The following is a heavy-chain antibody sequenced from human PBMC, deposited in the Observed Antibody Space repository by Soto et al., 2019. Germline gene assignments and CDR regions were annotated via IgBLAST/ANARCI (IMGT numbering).Heavy chain of an antibody. CDR1: GFTFSSYG. J-gene: IGHJ5*02. D-gene: IGHD4-4*01. V-gene: IGHV3-30*18. CDR2: ISYDGSNK. CDR3: AKDIYSNSNWFDP. Sequence: QVQLAESGGGVVQPGRSLRLSCAASGFTFSSYGMHWVRQAPGKGLEWVAVISYDGSNKYYADSVKGRFTISRDNSKNTLYLQMNSLRAEDTAVYYCAKDIYSNSNWFDPWGQGTLVTVSS.